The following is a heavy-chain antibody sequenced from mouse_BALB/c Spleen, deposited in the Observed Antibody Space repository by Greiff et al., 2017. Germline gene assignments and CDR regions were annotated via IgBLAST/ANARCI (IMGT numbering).Heavy chain of an antibody. CDR3: ARNSRGNYEVWFAY. Sequence: QVQLQQSGPGLVQPSQSLSITCTVSGFSLTSYGVHWVRQSPGKGLEWLGVIWSGGSTDYNAAFISRLSISKDNSKSQVFFKMNSLQADDTAIYYCARNSRGNYEVWFAYWGQGTLVTVSA. CDR2: IWSGGST. D-gene: IGHD2-1*01. V-gene: IGHV2-4-1*01. CDR1: GFSLTSYG. J-gene: IGHJ3*01.